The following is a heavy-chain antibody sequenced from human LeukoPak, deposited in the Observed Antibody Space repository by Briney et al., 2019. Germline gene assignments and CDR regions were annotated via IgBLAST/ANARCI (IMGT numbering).Heavy chain of an antibody. J-gene: IGHJ4*02. CDR1: GYTFTSYG. CDR3: ARGFEWELPPGYYFDY. D-gene: IGHD1-26*01. Sequence: ASVKVSCKASGYTFTSYGISWVRQAPGQGLEWMGWISAYNGNTNYAQKLQGRATMTTDTSTSTAYMELRSLRSDDTAVYYCARGFEWELPPGYYFDYWGRGTLVTVSS. V-gene: IGHV1-18*01. CDR2: ISAYNGNT.